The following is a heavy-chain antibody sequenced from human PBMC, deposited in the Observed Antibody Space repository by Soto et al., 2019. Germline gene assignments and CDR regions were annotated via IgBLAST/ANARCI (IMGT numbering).Heavy chain of an antibody. V-gene: IGHV1-2*04. CDR1: GYSFTDYH. J-gene: IGHJ6*01. CDR3: AIAASTDCSPGVCSFFYNPDMEV. CDR2: INPKSGGT. D-gene: IGHD2-8*01. Sequence: ASVKVSCKASGYSFTDYHIHWVRQAPGQGLEWLGRINPKSGGTSTAQKFQGWVTMTTDTSISTASMELTRLTSDDTAIHYCAIAASTDCSPGVCSFFYNPDMEVLGRLTTVAFCS.